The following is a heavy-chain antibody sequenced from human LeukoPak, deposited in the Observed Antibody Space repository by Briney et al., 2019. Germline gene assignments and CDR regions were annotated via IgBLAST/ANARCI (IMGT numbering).Heavy chain of an antibody. CDR1: GRSISSYF. CDR2: IYYSEST. D-gene: IGHD6-19*01. V-gene: IGHV4-59*08. CDR3: ARLTGQAVAGTFLDY. J-gene: IGHJ4*02. Sequence: SETLSLTCTVSGRSISSYFWSWIRQPPGKGLEWIGYIYYSESTNYNPSLKSRVTISVDTSKNQFSLKMKSVTAADTAVYYCARLTGQAVAGTFLDYWGQGTLVTVSS.